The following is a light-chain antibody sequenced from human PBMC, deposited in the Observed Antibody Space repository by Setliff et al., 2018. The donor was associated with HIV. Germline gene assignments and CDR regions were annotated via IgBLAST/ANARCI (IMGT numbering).Light chain of an antibody. Sequence: QSVLTQPASVSGSPGQSITISCTGTSSDVGGYNYVSCYQQHPCKAPKLRIYDVSNLPSGVSNRFSGSKSGNTASLTISGLQAEVEADYYCSSYTSTSTLFVFGTGTKVTVL. CDR1: SSDVGGYNY. J-gene: IGLJ1*01. CDR3: SSYTSTSTLFV. V-gene: IGLV2-14*03. CDR2: DVS.